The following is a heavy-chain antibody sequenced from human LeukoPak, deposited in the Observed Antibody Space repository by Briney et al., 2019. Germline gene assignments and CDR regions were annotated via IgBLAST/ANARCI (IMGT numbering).Heavy chain of an antibody. V-gene: IGHV4-59*05. Sequence: SETLSLTCTVSGGSISSYFWSWVRQPPGKGLEWIGSIYYSGSTYYNPSLKSRVTISVDTSKNQFSLKLSSVTAADTAVYYCARHSIVVVPAALDWWGQGTLVTVSS. CDR1: GGSISSYF. CDR2: IYYSGST. D-gene: IGHD2-2*01. J-gene: IGHJ4*02. CDR3: ARHSIVVVPAALDW.